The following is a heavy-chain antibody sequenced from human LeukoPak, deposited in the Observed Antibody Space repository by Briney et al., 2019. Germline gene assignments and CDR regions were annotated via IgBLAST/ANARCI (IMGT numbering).Heavy chain of an antibody. D-gene: IGHD4-17*01. J-gene: IGHJ6*03. CDR3: ARDPYNGYYGDDYYYYMDV. V-gene: IGHV3-21*01. CDR1: GFTFSNYN. Sequence: GGSLRLSCAASGFTFSNYNMNWVRQTPGKGLEWVSSITRDSTYTFYADSVKGRFTISRDNAKNSLSLQMNSLRAEDTAVYYCARDPYNGYYGDDYYYYMDVWGKGTTVTISS. CDR2: ITRDSTYT.